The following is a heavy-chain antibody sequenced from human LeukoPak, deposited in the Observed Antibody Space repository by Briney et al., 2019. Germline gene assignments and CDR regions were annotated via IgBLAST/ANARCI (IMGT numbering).Heavy chain of an antibody. D-gene: IGHD3-22*01. Sequence: PGGSLRLSCAASGLTFSNYATSWVRQAPGKGLEWVAVISYDGSNKYYADSVKGRFTISRDNSKNTLYLQMNSLRAEDTAVYYCARPRDYYDSSGCPDYWGQGTLVTVSS. CDR1: GLTFSNYA. J-gene: IGHJ4*02. CDR2: ISYDGSNK. V-gene: IGHV3-30*04. CDR3: ARPRDYYDSSGCPDY.